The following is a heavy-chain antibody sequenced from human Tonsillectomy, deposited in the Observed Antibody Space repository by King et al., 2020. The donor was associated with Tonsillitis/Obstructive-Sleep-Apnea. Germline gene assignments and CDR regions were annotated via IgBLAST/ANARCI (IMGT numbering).Heavy chain of an antibody. CDR2: IFSNDEK. CDR3: AREMTTIASYDAFDI. D-gene: IGHD5-24*01. J-gene: IGHJ3*02. CDR1: GFSLSNARMG. Sequence: TLKESGPVLVKPTETLTLTCTVSGFSLSNARMGVSWIRQPPGKALEWLAHIFSNDEKSYSASLKSRLTISTDTSKSQVVLTMTNMDPVDTATYYCAREMTTIASYDAFDIWGQGTMVSVSS. V-gene: IGHV2-26*01.